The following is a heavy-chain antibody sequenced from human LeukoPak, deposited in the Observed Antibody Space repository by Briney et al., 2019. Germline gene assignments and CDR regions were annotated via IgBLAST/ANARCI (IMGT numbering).Heavy chain of an antibody. CDR2: IYHSGST. D-gene: IGHD2-2*01. CDR1: GGSISSSNW. J-gene: IGHJ5*02. V-gene: IGHV4-4*02. CDR3: ARDRCSSTSCYVGVGWFDP. Sequence: PSETLSLTCAVSGGSISSSNWWSWVRPPPGRGLEWIGEIYHSGSTNYNPSLKSRVTISVDKSKNQFSLKLSSVTAADTAVYYCARDRCSSTSCYVGVGWFDPWGQGTLVTVSP.